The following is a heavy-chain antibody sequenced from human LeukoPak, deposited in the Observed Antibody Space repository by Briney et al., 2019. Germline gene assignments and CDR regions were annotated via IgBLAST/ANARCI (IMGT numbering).Heavy chain of an antibody. CDR2: IIPIFGTA. V-gene: IGHV1-69*01. J-gene: IGHJ6*03. D-gene: IGHD3-9*01. CDR3: ARYLEDSYYYYYMDV. Sequence: SVKVSCKASGGTFSSYAISWVRQAPGQGLEWMGGIIPIFGTANYAQKFQGRATITADESTSTAYMELSSLRSEDTAVYYCARYLEDSYYYYYMDVWGKGTTVTVSS. CDR1: GGTFSSYA.